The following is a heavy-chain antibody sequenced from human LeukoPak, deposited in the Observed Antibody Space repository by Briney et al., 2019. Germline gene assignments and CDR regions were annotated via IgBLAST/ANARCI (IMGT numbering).Heavy chain of an antibody. CDR2: INPNSGGT. CDR3: AREWGTTEGRSFHY. CDR1: GYTFTAHY. J-gene: IGHJ4*02. D-gene: IGHD2/OR15-2a*01. Sequence: ASVKVSFKASGYTFTAHYIHWVRQDPGQGLEWMGWINPNSGGTNYAQTFQGRVTMTRDTSVSTAYMELSRLRSDDTALYYCAREWGTTEGRSFHYWGRGTLVTVSS. V-gene: IGHV1-2*02.